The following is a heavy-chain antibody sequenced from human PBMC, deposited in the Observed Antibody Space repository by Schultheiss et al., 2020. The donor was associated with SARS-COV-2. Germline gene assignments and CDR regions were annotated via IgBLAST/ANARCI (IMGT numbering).Heavy chain of an antibody. CDR1: GGSISSSSYY. Sequence: SETLSLTCTVSGGSISSSSYYWSWIRQPPGKGLEWIGYIYYSGSTNYNPSLKSRVTMSVDTSKNQFSLQLNSVTPEDTAVYYCARGTEADFDYWGQGILVTVSS. J-gene: IGHJ4*02. V-gene: IGHV4-61*05. CDR2: IYYSGST. CDR3: ARGTEADFDY.